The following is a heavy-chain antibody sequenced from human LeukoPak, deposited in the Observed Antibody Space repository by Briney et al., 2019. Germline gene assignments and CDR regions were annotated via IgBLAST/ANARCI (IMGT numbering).Heavy chain of an antibody. CDR1: GASISGSGYY. CDR3: ARVVRPMIVRW. CDR2: IYSSGST. Sequence: PSETLSLTCAVSGASISGSGYYWGWIRQPPGKGLEWIGNIYSSGSTNYNPSLKSRVTISVDTSKNQFSLKLSSVTAADTAVYYCARVVRPMIVRWWGQGTLVTVSS. D-gene: IGHD3-22*01. V-gene: IGHV4-39*07. J-gene: IGHJ4*02.